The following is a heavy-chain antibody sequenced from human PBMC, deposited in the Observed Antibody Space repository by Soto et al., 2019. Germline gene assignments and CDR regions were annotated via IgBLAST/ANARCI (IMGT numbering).Heavy chain of an antibody. CDR3: ARDGPYYYASRMDV. CDR2: LHSGGDT. Sequence: EVQLVESGGGLVQPGGSLRLSCAASGIPVISNNMTWVRQAPGKGLEGVSVLHSGGDTYYANSVKGRFTISRHDSTNTLFLQMNSLTPEDTAVYYCARDGPYYYASRMDVWGQGTTVTVSS. CDR1: GIPVISNN. V-gene: IGHV3-53*04. J-gene: IGHJ6*02. D-gene: IGHD3-10*01.